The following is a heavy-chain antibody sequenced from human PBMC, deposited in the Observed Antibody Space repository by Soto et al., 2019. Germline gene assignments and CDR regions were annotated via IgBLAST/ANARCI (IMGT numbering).Heavy chain of an antibody. CDR2: IYYSGST. J-gene: IGHJ6*03. Sequence: SETLSLTCTVSGGSISSSSYYWGWIRQPPGKGLEWIGSIYYSGSTYYNPSLKSRVTISVDTSKNQFSLKLSSVTAADTAVYYCARHPSRFRFLECFPYYMDVWGKGTTVTVSS. CDR1: GGSISSSSYY. CDR3: ARHPSRFRFLECFPYYMDV. V-gene: IGHV4-39*01. D-gene: IGHD3-3*01.